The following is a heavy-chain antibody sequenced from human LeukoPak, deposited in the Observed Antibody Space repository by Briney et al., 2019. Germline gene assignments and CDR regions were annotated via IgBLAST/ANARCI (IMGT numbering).Heavy chain of an antibody. CDR1: GFTFSSYA. CDR3: ASLDSSGWYYFDY. CDR2: ISGSGGST. J-gene: IGHJ4*02. V-gene: IGHV3-23*01. Sequence: PGGSLRLSCAASGFTFSSYAMSWLPQAPGKGLEWVSAISGSGGSTYYADSVKGRFTISRDNSKNTLYLQMNSLRAEDTAVYYCASLDSSGWYYFDYWGQGTLVTVSS. D-gene: IGHD6-19*01.